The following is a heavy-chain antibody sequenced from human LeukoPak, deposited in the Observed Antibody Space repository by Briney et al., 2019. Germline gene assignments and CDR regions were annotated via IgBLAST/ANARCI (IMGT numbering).Heavy chain of an antibody. CDR3: ARGEGFSSSLDY. V-gene: IGHV4-59*01. Sequence: SETLSLTCTVSGGSISSYYWSWIRQPPGKGLEWIGYIYYSGSTNYNPSLKSRVTISVDTSKNQFSLKLSSVTAADTAVYYCARGEGFSSSLDYGAQEPLVTVSS. D-gene: IGHD3-10*01. J-gene: IGHJ4*02. CDR1: GGSISSYY. CDR2: IYYSGST.